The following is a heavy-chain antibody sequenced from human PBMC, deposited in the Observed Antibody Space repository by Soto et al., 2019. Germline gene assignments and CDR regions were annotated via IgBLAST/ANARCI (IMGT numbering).Heavy chain of an antibody. CDR1: GFTVSSNY. Sequence: GGSLRLSCAASGFTVSSNYMSWVRQAPGKGLEWVSVIYSGGSTYYADSVKGRFTISRDNSKNTLYLQMNSLRADDTAVYYCVRDDVGVGIDSWGLGTLVTVSS. CDR2: IYSGGST. D-gene: IGHD1-26*01. CDR3: VRDDVGVGIDS. V-gene: IGHV3-66*01. J-gene: IGHJ4*02.